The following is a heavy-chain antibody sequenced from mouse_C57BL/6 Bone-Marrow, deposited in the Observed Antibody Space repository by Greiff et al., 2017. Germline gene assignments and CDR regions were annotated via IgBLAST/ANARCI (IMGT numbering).Heavy chain of an antibody. V-gene: IGHV1-82*01. CDR3: VGYYGSSSPYY. CDR1: GYAFSSSW. CDR2: IYPGDGDT. J-gene: IGHJ2*01. D-gene: IGHD1-1*01. Sequence: VQLQQSGPELVKPGASVKISCKASGYAFSSSWMNWVKQRPGKGLEWIGRIYPGDGDTNYNGKFKGKATLTADKSSSTAYMQLSSLTSEDSAVYFCVGYYGSSSPYYWGQGTTLTVSS.